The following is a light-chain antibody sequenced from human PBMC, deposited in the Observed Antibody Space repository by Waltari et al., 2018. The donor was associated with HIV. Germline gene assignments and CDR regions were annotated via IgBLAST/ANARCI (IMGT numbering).Light chain of an antibody. J-gene: IGKJ4*01. CDR2: GAF. CDR3: QQYNNLPLT. CDR1: QNITTN. Sequence: EIVMTQSPATLSVSPGERATLSCRASQNITTNLAWYQQKPGQAPRLLIYGAFTRATGIPATFIGSGSGTEFTLTISSLQSEDFALYYCQQYNNLPLTFGGGTKVEIK. V-gene: IGKV3-15*01.